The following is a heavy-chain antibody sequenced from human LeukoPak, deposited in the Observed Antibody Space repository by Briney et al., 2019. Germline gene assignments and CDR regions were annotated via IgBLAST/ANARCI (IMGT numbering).Heavy chain of an antibody. V-gene: IGHV4-59*08. Sequence: SETLSLTCTVSGGSISSYYWSWIRQPPGKGLEWIGSIYYSGSTNYNPSLKSRVTISVDTSKNQFSLKLSSVTAADTAVYYCARRIGTSYFDYWGQGTLVTVSS. CDR2: IYYSGST. D-gene: IGHD1-1*01. CDR1: GGSISSYY. J-gene: IGHJ4*02. CDR3: ARRIGTSYFDY.